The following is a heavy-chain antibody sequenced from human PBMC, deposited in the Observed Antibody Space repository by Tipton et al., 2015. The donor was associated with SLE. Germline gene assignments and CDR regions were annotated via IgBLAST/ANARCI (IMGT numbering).Heavy chain of an antibody. V-gene: IGHV4-39*07. J-gene: IGHJ1*01. CDR3: ARGFLYDGFQV. D-gene: IGHD2-2*02. Sequence: LRLSCTVSGGSISSSNYYWGWIRQPPGKGLEWIGSIYYSGSTYYNPSLKSRVTMSIDTSKNQFSLQLTSVTPEDTAVYYCARGFLYDGFQVWGQGTLVTVSS. CDR2: IYYSGST. CDR1: GGSISSSNYY.